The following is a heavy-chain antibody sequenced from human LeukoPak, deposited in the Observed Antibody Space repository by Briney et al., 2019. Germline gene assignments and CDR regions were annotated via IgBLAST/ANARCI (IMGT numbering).Heavy chain of an antibody. J-gene: IGHJ4*02. D-gene: IGHD6-6*01. CDR3: AKDRVGYSSSSFDY. CDR2: ISGSGGST. V-gene: IGHV3-23*01. Sequence: GGSLRLSCAASGFTFSSYAMSWVRQAPGRGLEWVSTISGSGGSTYFADSVKGRFTISRDTSKNTVFLQMNSLRAEDTAVYYCAKDRVGYSSSSFDYWGPGTLVTVSS. CDR1: GFTFSSYA.